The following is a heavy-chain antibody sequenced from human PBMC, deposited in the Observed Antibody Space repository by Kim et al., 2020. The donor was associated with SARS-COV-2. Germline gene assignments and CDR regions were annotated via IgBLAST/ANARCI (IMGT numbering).Heavy chain of an antibody. CDR1: GFTFSSYA. J-gene: IGHJ4*02. D-gene: IGHD3-22*01. CDR3: AKPPPKYYYDSRDHFDY. Sequence: GGSLRLSCAASGFTFSSYAMSWVRQAPGKGLEWVSAISGSGGSTYYADSVKGRFTISRDNSKNTLYLQMNSLRAEDTAVYYCAKPPPKYYYDSRDHFDYWGQGTLVTVSS. V-gene: IGHV3-23*01. CDR2: ISGSGGST.